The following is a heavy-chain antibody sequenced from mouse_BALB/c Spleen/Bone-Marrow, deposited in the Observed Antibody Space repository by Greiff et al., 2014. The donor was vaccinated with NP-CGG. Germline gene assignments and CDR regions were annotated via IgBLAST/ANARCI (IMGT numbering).Heavy chain of an antibody. CDR3: ASYHSSGYAMDY. V-gene: IGHV1S135*01. J-gene: IGHJ4*01. CDR2: IDPYNGGT. D-gene: IGHD3-1*01. Sequence: VHVKQSGPEPVKPGAPVKVSCKASGYSFTDYNMYWVKQSHGKSLEWIGYIDPYNGGTSYNQKFKGKATLTVDKSSSTAFMHLNSLTSEDSAVYYCASYHSSGYAMDYWGQGTSVTVSS. CDR1: GYSFTDYN.